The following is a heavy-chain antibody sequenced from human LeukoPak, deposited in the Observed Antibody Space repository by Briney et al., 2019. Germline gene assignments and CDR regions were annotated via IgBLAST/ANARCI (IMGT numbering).Heavy chain of an antibody. V-gene: IGHV3-7*01. CDR1: GITFSSYW. J-gene: IGHJ4*02. CDR3: ASLDTAMVNGDY. CDR2: IKQDGSEE. Sequence: GGSLRLSCAASGITFSSYWMSWVRQAPGKGLEWVANIKQDGSEENYVDSVEGRFTISRDNAKNSLYLQMNSLRAEDTAMYYCASLDTAMVNGDYWGQGTLVTVSS. D-gene: IGHD5-18*01.